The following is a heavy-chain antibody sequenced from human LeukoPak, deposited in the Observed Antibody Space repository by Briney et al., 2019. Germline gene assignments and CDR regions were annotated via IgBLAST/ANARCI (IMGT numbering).Heavy chain of an antibody. J-gene: IGHJ4*02. V-gene: IGHV3-48*03. D-gene: IGHD5-18*01. CDR2: ISSGGRTK. CDR1: GLIFSSFE. Sequence: GGSLRLSCAASGLIFSSFEMNWVRLAPGKGLEWVSYISSGGRTKYYADSVKGRFTLSRDNAKDSLYLHMNSLGAEDTGVYFCARGASWIQLWQFDHWGQGTQVTVSS. CDR3: ARGASWIQLWQFDH.